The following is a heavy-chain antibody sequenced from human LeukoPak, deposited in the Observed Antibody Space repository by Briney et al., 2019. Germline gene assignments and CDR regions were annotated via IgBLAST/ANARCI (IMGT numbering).Heavy chain of an antibody. CDR3: ATVTPTTSN. CDR2: VDPEDGET. Sequence: GASVNVSCKASGYTFTDYYIHWVQQAPGKGLEWMGRVDPEDGETIYAENFQGRVTITADTSTDTANMELSSLRFEDTAVYYCATVTPTTSNWGQGTLVTVSS. D-gene: IGHD1-14*01. CDR1: GYTFTDYY. J-gene: IGHJ4*02. V-gene: IGHV1-69-2*01.